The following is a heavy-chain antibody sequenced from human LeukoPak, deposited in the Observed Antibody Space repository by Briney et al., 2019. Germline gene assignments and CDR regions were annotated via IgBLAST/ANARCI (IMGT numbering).Heavy chain of an antibody. CDR1: GFTFSSYG. Sequence: GGSLRLSCAASGFTFSSYGMHWVRQAPGKGLEWVAFIRYDGSNKYYADSVKGRFTISRDNSKNTLYLQMNSLRAEDTAVYYCAKAGGDYVFYYYYYMDVWSKGTTVTVSS. D-gene: IGHD4-17*01. V-gene: IGHV3-30*02. CDR3: AKAGGDYVFYYYYYMDV. J-gene: IGHJ6*03. CDR2: IRYDGSNK.